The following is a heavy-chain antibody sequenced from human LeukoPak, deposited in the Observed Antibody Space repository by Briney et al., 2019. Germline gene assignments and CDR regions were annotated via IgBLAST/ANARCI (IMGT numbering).Heavy chain of an antibody. Sequence: SETLSLTCTVSGGSMSSYYWGWIRQPPGKGLEWIGYIYYSGSTNYNPSLKSRVTISVDTSKNLFSLKLSSVTAADTAVYYCARVRQQVVHDAFAIWGQGTMVIVSS. CDR3: ARVRQQVVHDAFAI. CDR1: GGSMSSYY. J-gene: IGHJ3*02. V-gene: IGHV4-59*01. CDR2: IYYSGST. D-gene: IGHD6-13*01.